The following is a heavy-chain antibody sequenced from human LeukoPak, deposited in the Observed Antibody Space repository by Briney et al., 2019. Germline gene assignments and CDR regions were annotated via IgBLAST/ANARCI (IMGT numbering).Heavy chain of an antibody. CDR2: IKQDGSEK. Sequence: GGSLRLSCAASGFSFNKYWMSWVRQAPGKGLEWVANIKQDGSEKYYVDSVKGRFTISRDNAKNSLHLQMNSLRVEDTAVYFCARRPDYGSGSYNWFDPWGQGTLVTVSS. J-gene: IGHJ5*02. CDR1: GFSFNKYW. D-gene: IGHD3-10*01. CDR3: ARRPDYGSGSYNWFDP. V-gene: IGHV3-7*01.